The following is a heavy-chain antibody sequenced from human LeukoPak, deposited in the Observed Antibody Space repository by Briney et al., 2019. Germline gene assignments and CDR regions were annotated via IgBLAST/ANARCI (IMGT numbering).Heavy chain of an antibody. D-gene: IGHD3-3*01. Sequence: GASVKVSCKASGYTFTSYGISWVRQAPGQGLEWMGWISAYNGSTNYAQKLQGRVTMTTDTSTSTAYMELRSLRSDDTAVYYCARDDFWSGFYYFDYWGQGTLVTVSS. V-gene: IGHV1-18*01. CDR3: ARDDFWSGFYYFDY. CDR1: GYTFTSYG. J-gene: IGHJ4*02. CDR2: ISAYNGST.